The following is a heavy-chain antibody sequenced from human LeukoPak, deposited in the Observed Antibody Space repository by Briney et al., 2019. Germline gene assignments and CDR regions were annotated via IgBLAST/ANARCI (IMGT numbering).Heavy chain of an antibody. D-gene: IGHD6-19*01. CDR2: INWNGGST. V-gene: IGHV3-20*04. CDR3: ARGNLLAVAVGLIDY. CDR1: GFTFDDYG. Sequence: GGSLRLSCAASGFTFDDYGMSWVRQAPGKGLEWVSGINWNGGSTGYADSVKGRFTISRDNAKNSLYLQMNSLRAEDTALYYCARGNLLAVAVGLIDYWGQGTLVTVSS. J-gene: IGHJ4*02.